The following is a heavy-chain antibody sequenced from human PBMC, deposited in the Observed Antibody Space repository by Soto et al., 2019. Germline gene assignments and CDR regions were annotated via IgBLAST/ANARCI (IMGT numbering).Heavy chain of an antibody. Sequence: GVSVKVSCKACGFTFTSSALQWARQARGQRLEWIGWIVVGSGNTNYAQKFQERVTITRDMSTSTAYMELSSLRSEDTAVYYCAASVLLWFGEPNNWFDPWGQGTLVTVSS. J-gene: IGHJ5*02. CDR2: IVVGSGNT. D-gene: IGHD3-10*01. V-gene: IGHV1-58*01. CDR1: GFTFTSSA. CDR3: AASVLLWFGEPNNWFDP.